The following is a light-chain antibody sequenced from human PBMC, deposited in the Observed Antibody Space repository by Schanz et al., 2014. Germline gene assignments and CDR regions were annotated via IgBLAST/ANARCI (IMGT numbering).Light chain of an antibody. J-gene: IGLJ2*01. CDR1: SSNIGAGYD. CDR3: AAWDDSLNGVV. V-gene: IGLV1-40*01. Sequence: QSVLTQPPSVSGAPGQSVTISCTGSSSNIGAGYDVHWYQQLPGTAPKLLIYGYNNRPSGVPDRFSGSKSGTSGSLAITGLQAEDEADYYCAAWDDSLNGVVFGGGTKLTVL. CDR2: GYN.